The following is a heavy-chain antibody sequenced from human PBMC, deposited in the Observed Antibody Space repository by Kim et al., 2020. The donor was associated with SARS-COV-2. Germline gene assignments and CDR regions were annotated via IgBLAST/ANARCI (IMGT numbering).Heavy chain of an antibody. D-gene: IGHD3-16*01. CDR3: TTVSIR. CDR1: GIPFSNAW. J-gene: IGHJ4*02. Sequence: GGSLRLSCAVSGIPFSNAWFNWVRQSPGKGLEWVGRIKSKTDGGTADLAAPVKGRFAISRDDSKNTLSLLMNNVETDDSAVYYCTTVSIRWGQGTLVTGS. V-gene: IGHV3-15*01. CDR2: IKSKTDGGTA.